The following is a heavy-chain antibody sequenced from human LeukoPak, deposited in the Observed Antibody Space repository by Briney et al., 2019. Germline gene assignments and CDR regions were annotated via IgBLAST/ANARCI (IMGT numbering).Heavy chain of an antibody. CDR3: AKAGSYYDTLYDA. V-gene: IGHV4-31*03. J-gene: IGHJ5*02. Sequence: TSETLSLTCTVSGGSISSGGYYWSWIRQHPGKGLEWIGYIYYSGSTYYNPSLKSRVTISVDTSKNQFSLKLSSVTAADTAVYYCAKAGSYYDTLYDAWGQGTLVTVSS. D-gene: IGHD3-22*01. CDR2: IYYSGST. CDR1: GGSISSGGYY.